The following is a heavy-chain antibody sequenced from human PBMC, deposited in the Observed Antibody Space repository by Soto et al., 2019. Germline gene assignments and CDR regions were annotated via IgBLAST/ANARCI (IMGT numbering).Heavy chain of an antibody. CDR1: GYTFTDYY. J-gene: IGHJ4*02. CDR2: FNPKTGGP. CDR3: AREHEGFGDY. Sequence: QVQLVQSGAEVKKPGASVKVSCKASGYTFTDYYIHWVRQAPGQGLEWLGWFNPKTGGPNYAPKFQGRVTMTRDTSISTGYMELTSLVSDDTAVYYCAREHEGFGDYWGPGSLVTVSS. D-gene: IGHD3-16*01. V-gene: IGHV1-2*02.